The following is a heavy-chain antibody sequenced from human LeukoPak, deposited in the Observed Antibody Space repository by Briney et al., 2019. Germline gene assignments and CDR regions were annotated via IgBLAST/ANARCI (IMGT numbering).Heavy chain of an antibody. CDR1: GFTFSSYG. J-gene: IGHJ4*02. Sequence: GGSLRLSCAASGFTFSSYGMHWVRQAPGKGLVWVSRINSDGSTTTSADSVKGRFTISRDNAKNTLFLQMNSLRAEDTAVYYCARVTPPHYVLSDSTGYYYDFWGQGTLVTVSS. V-gene: IGHV3-74*03. D-gene: IGHD3-22*01. CDR3: ARVTPPHYVLSDSTGYYYDF. CDR2: INSDGSTT.